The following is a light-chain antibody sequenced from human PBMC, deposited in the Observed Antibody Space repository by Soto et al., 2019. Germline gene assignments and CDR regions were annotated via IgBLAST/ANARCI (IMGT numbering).Light chain of an antibody. V-gene: IGLV1-51*01. Sequence: QAGVTKPPSGSAAPGQKVTISCSGSSSNIGNNYVSWYQQLPGTAPKLLIYDNNKRPSVIPDRFSGSKSGTSATLGITGIQTGDEADYYCGKWDSSLSAYVFGTGTKVTVL. CDR2: DNN. CDR3: GKWDSSLSAYV. CDR1: SSNIGNNY. J-gene: IGLJ1*01.